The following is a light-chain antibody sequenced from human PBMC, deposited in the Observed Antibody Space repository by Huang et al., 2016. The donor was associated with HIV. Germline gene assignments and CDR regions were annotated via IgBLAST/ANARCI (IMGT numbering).Light chain of an antibody. CDR2: GTS. V-gene: IGKV3-15*01. CDR3: QQYENWPRT. CDR1: QSVDRS. Sequence: EIVMTQSPATLSVSPGGRATLSCRASQSVDRSLAWYQQKPGQTPRLLIYGTSTRATGIPARFSGSGSETEFTLTNSSLQSEDFAVYYCQQYENWPRTFGQGTRLEIK. J-gene: IGKJ2*01.